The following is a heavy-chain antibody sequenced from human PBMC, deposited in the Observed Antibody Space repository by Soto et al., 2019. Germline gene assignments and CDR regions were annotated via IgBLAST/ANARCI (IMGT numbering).Heavy chain of an antibody. D-gene: IGHD2-2*01. Sequence: EVQLVESGGGLVQSGGSLRLSCAASGFTFSSYWMSWVRQGPGKGPEWVANIKQDGSEKYYVDSVTGRFTISRDNAKNSLYLQMTSLRAEDTAVYHCAKSLSAIPGDSWGQGTLVTVSS. CDR1: GFTFSSYW. CDR3: AKSLSAIPGDS. CDR2: IKQDGSEK. V-gene: IGHV3-7*05. J-gene: IGHJ4*02.